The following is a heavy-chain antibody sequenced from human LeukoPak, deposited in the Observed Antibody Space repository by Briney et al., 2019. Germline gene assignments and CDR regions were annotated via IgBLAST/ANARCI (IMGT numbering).Heavy chain of an antibody. D-gene: IGHD3-22*01. V-gene: IGHV1-2*02. CDR2: MNPNSGGT. Sequence: ASVKVSCKASGYTFTDYYMHWVRQVPGQGLEWVGWMNPNSGGTNYAQKFQGRVTMTGDASITTAYMELSRLRFDDTAVYYCARADSGGSAFGYWGQGTLVTVSS. CDR1: GYTFTDYY. CDR3: ARADSGGSAFGY. J-gene: IGHJ4*02.